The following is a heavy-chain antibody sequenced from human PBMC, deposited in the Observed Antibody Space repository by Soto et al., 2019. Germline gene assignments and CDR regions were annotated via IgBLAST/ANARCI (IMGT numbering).Heavy chain of an antibody. CDR3: ARGAEHQLLSRVYFCGMDV. Sequence: QVQLVESGGGVVQPGRSLRLSCAASGFTLSRYGMHWVRQAPGKGLEWVAVISFEGNTQYYADSVKCRFTISRDNSKDTLSLQIHGLRPEDTAVYYCARGAEHQLLSRVYFCGMDVWGKGTTVSVSS. V-gene: IGHV3-30*05. CDR2: ISFEGNTQ. J-gene: IGHJ6*04. CDR1: GFTLSRYG. D-gene: IGHD1-1*01.